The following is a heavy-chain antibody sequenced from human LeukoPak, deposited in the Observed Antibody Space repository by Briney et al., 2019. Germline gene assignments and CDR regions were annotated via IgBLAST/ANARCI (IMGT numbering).Heavy chain of an antibody. V-gene: IGHV3-48*01. D-gene: IGHD2-15*01. CDR1: TFSSYS. CDR3: ATRTCSGGRCFWDY. CDR2: ISSGSGTI. J-gene: IGHJ4*02. Sequence: SGGSLRLSCAASTFSSYSMNWVRQAPGKGLEWVSYISSGSGTIYYADSVKGRFTISRGNAKNSLYLQMSSLRPEDTAVYYCATRTCSGGRCFWDYWGQGTLVTVSS.